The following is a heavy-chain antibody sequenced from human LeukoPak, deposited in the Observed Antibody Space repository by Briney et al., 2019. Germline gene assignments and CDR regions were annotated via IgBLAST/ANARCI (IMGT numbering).Heavy chain of an antibody. J-gene: IGHJ4*02. D-gene: IGHD3-10*01. CDR1: GITFTSYA. Sequence: ASVKVSCKASGITFTSYAISWVRQAPGQGLEWMGAIVPIYDVTNYAQSFRGRVTMTADESTSTAYMELRSLTSEDTAMYYCARIYYGSRSPDGYWGQGTLVSVSS. CDR2: IVPIYDVT. CDR3: ARIYYGSRSPDGY. V-gene: IGHV1-69*13.